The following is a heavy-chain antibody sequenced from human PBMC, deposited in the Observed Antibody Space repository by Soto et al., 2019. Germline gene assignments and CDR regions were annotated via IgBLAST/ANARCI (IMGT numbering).Heavy chain of an antibody. V-gene: IGHV3-23*01. J-gene: IGHJ6*02. D-gene: IGHD1-26*01. CDR3: ARGGSGSFQYYNGMDV. CDR2: ISGSGGST. CDR1: GFTFSSYA. Sequence: GGSLRLSCAASGFTFSSYAMSWVRQAPGKGLEWVSAISGSGGSTYYADSVKGRFTISRDNAKNSLYLQMNSLRAEDTAVYYCARGGSGSFQYYNGMDVWGQGTTVTVSS.